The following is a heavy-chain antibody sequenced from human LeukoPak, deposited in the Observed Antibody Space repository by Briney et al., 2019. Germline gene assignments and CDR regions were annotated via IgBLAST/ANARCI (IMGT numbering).Heavy chain of an antibody. CDR1: GFTFSSYG. V-gene: IGHV3-30*18. J-gene: IGHJ4*02. D-gene: IGHD3-3*01. CDR2: ISYDGSNK. CDR3: AKDEDDFWSGYYTANY. Sequence: PGGSLRLSCAASGFTFSSYGMHWVRQAPGKGLEWVAVISYDGSNKYYADSVKGRFTISRDNSKNTLYLQMNSLRAEDTAVYYCAKDEDDFWSGYYTANYWGQGTLVTVSS.